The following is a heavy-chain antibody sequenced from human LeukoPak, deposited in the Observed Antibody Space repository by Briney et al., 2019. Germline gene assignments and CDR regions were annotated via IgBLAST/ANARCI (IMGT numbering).Heavy chain of an antibody. V-gene: IGHV3-69-1*01. J-gene: IGHJ4*02. D-gene: IGHD3/OR15-3a*01. CDR3: ARDHPGLVN. CDR2: ISSSSII. CDR1: GFTFSTYN. Sequence: GGSLRLSCAASGFTFSTYNMNWVRQAPGKGLEWVSFISSSSIIHYSTSVMGRFTISRDDAKNSLYLQMNSLRAEDTVIYYCARDHPGLVNWGQGTLVTVSS.